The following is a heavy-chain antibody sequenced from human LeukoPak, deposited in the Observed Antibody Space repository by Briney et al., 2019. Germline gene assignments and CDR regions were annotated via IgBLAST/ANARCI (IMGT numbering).Heavy chain of an antibody. D-gene: IGHD3-9*01. CDR1: GGSISSSSYY. J-gene: IGHJ4*02. V-gene: IGHV4-39*07. Sequence: PSETLSLTCTVSGGSISSSSYYWGWIRQPPGKGLEWIGSIYYSGSTYYNPSLKSRVTISVDTSKNQFSLKLSSVTAADTAVYYCARTSYYDILTGSDYFDYWGQGTLVTVSS. CDR2: IYYSGST. CDR3: ARTSYYDILTGSDYFDY.